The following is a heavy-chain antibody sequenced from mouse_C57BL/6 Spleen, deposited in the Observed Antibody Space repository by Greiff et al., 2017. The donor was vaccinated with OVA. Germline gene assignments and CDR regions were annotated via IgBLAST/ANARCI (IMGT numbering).Heavy chain of an antibody. CDR3: ARTDGNYGWYFDV. CDR2: INPSTGGT. CDR1: GYSFTGYY. Sequence: EVMLVESGPELVKPGASVKISCKASGYSFTGYYMNWVKQSPEKSLEWIGEINPSTGGTTYNQKFKAKATLTVDKSSSTAYMQLKSLTSEDSAVYYCARTDGNYGWYFDVWGTGTTVTVSS. J-gene: IGHJ1*03. D-gene: IGHD2-1*01. V-gene: IGHV1-42*01.